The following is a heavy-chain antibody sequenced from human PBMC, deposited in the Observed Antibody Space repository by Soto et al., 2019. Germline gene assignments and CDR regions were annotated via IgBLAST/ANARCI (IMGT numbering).Heavy chain of an antibody. CDR2: ISERGDTT. Sequence: GGSLRLSCAASGFTISRNAMYWVRQAPGKGLEWVSGISERGDTTHYADSVKGRFTISRDTSKNTLYLQLNSLRADDTAVYYCTTYYYYDSSGYYAPDAFDIWGQGTMVTVSS. V-gene: IGHV3-23*01. CDR3: TTYYYYDSSGYYAPDAFDI. J-gene: IGHJ3*02. CDR1: GFTISRNA. D-gene: IGHD3-22*01.